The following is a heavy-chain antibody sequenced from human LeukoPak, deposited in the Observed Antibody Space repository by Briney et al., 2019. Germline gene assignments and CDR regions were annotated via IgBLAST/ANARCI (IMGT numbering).Heavy chain of an antibody. CDR3: AREGTYYFDC. CDR2: ISSSGSTI. D-gene: IGHD3-10*01. V-gene: IGHV3-48*03. CDR1: GFTFSSYA. Sequence: GGSLRLSCSASGFTFSSYAMQWVRQAPGKGLEWVSYISSSGSTIYYADSVKGRFTISRDNAKNSLYLQMNSLRAEDTAVYYCAREGTYYFDCWGQGTLVTVSS. J-gene: IGHJ4*02.